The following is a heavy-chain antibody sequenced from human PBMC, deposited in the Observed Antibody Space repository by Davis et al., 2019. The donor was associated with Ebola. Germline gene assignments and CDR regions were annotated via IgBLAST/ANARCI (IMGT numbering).Heavy chain of an antibody. CDR2: IYYSGST. CDR1: GGSISSSSYY. V-gene: IGHV4-39*01. CDR3: ARISVETTFLGNYYYYGMDV. D-gene: IGHD2/OR15-2a*01. Sequence: PSETLSLTCTVSGGSISSSSYYWGWIRQPPGKGLEWIGSIYYSGSTYYNPFLKSRVTISVDTSKNQFSLKLSSVTAADTAVYYCARISVETTFLGNYYYYGMDVWGQGTTVTVSS. J-gene: IGHJ6*02.